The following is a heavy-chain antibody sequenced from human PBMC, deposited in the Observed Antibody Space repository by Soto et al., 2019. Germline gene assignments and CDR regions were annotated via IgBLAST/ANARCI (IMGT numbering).Heavy chain of an antibody. Sequence: QVQLQESGPGLVKPSETLSLTCTVSGDSIRRYYWSWIRLSPGKGLEWIGYIYYSGETNYNPSVKSRVTISVDRTKSQFSLKLSSVTAADTAVYYCARDQGGEFLKGSGMDVWGQGTTVTVSS. CDR3: ARDQGGEFLKGSGMDV. J-gene: IGHJ6*02. D-gene: IGHD3-10*01. CDR2: IYYSGET. CDR1: GDSIRRYY. V-gene: IGHV4-59*01.